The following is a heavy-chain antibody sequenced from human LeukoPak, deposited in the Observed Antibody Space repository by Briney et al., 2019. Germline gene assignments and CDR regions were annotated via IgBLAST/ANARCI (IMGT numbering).Heavy chain of an antibody. CDR1: GFTFSSYA. CDR3: ARGLLPAASGAFDY. D-gene: IGHD2-2*01. CDR2: ISYDGSNK. J-gene: IGHJ4*02. Sequence: GGSLRLSCAASGFTFSSYAMHWVRQAPGKGLEWVAVISYDGSNKYYADSVKGRFTISRDNSKNTLYLQMNSLRAEDTAVYYCARGLLPAASGAFDYWGQGTLVTVSS. V-gene: IGHV3-30-3*01.